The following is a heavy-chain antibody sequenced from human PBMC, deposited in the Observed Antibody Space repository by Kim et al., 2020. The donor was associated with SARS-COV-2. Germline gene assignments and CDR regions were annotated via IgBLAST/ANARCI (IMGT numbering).Heavy chain of an antibody. V-gene: IGHV3-23*01. CDR3: AKDLSLWSGYSYFDY. Sequence: GGSLRLSCAASGFTFSSYAMSWVRQAPGKGLEWVSAISGSGGSTYYADSVKGRFTISRDNSKNTLYLQMNSLRAEDTAVYYCAKDLSLWSGYSYFDYWGQGTLVTVSS. D-gene: IGHD3-3*01. CDR1: GFTFSSYA. CDR2: ISGSGGST. J-gene: IGHJ4*02.